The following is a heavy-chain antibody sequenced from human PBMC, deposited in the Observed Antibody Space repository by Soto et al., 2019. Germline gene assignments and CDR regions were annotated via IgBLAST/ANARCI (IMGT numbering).Heavy chain of an antibody. CDR1: GGTFSSYA. V-gene: IGHV1-69*13. J-gene: IGHJ4*02. CDR2: IIPIFGTA. CDR3: ARLIHYGDSGSQADY. Sequence: GASVKVSCKASGGTFSSYAISWVRQAPGQGLEWMGGIIPIFGTANYAQKFQGRVTITADESTSTAYMELSSLRSEDTAVYYCARLIHYGDSGSQADYWGQGTLVTVSS. D-gene: IGHD1-26*01.